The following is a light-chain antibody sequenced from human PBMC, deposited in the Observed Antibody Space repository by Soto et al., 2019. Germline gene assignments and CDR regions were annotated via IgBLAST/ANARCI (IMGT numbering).Light chain of an antibody. Sequence: VLELSTGALSLSAGERATRSCRASQSVRRTYLAWYKQKPGQAPRLLIYGASNRATGIPDRLSGSGSGTEFTLTISRMEPDDDAVYYCQQYGTTVTFGQGTKVDIK. J-gene: IGKJ1*01. CDR3: QQYGTTVT. CDR1: QSVRRTY. V-gene: IGKV3-20*01. CDR2: GAS.